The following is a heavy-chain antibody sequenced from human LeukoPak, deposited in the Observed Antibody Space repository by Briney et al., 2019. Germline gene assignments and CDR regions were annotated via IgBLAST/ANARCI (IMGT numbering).Heavy chain of an antibody. CDR2: IKLDGSDK. J-gene: IGHJ4*02. Sequence: GGSLRLSCAGSGFTFGSYWMSWVRQAQGKGLEWVATIKLDGSDKFYVDSVKGRLTISRDNAKNSLYLQMNSLRAEDTAVYYCARACSGASCPYYFDYWGQGTLVTVSS. CDR3: ARACSGASCPYYFDY. CDR1: GFTFGSYW. D-gene: IGHD2-15*01. V-gene: IGHV3-7*01.